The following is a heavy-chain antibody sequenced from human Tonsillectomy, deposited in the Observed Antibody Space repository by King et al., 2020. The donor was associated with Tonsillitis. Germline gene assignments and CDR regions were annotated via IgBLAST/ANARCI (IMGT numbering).Heavy chain of an antibody. CDR2: IIPIFGTA. CDR3: ARSSRDPYYGFYYYYMDV. Sequence: VQLVESGAEVKKPGSSVKVSCKASGGTFSSYAISWVRQAPGQGLEWMGGIIPIFGTANYAQKFQGRVTINADESTSTAYMELSSLRSEDTAVYYCARSSRDPYYGFYYYYMDVWGKGTTVTVSS. J-gene: IGHJ6*03. CDR1: GGTFSSYA. D-gene: IGHD3-3*01. V-gene: IGHV1-69*01.